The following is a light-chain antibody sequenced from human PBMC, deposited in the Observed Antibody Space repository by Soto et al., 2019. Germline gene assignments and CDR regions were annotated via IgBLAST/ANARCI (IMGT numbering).Light chain of an antibody. Sequence: EIVLTQSPGTLSLSPGEGATLSCRASQSVSSSYLAWYQQKPGQAPRLLIYGASSRATGIPDRFSGGGSGTDFTLTISRLEPEDLAVYYCQQYDNSPWTFGQGTKVEIK. V-gene: IGKV3-20*01. CDR2: GAS. CDR3: QQYDNSPWT. CDR1: QSVSSSY. J-gene: IGKJ1*01.